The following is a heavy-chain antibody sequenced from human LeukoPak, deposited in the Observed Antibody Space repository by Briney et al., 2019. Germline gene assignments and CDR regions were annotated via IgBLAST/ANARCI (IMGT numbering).Heavy chain of an antibody. V-gene: IGHV1-2*02. CDR2: INPNSGGT. J-gene: IGHJ5*02. Sequence: GASVKVSCKASGYTFTGYYMHWVRQAPGQGLEWMGWINPNSGGTNYAQKFQGRVTMTRDTSISTAYMELSRLRSDDTAVYYCARSTLVVPELPPFDPWGQGTLVTVSS. D-gene: IGHD2-2*01. CDR1: GYTFTGYY. CDR3: ARSTLVVPELPPFDP.